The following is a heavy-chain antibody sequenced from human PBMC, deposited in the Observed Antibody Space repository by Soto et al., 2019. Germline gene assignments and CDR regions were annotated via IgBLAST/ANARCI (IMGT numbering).Heavy chain of an antibody. D-gene: IGHD3-16*02. CDR2: FYYSGTT. J-gene: IGHJ4*02. V-gene: IGHV4-59*01. Sequence: PSETLSLTCTVSGGSISSYYWSWIRQPPGKGLEWIGYFYYSGTTNYNPSLKSRVTISVDTSKNQFSLKLSSVTAADTAVYYCARMGLGELSGPTPLVFDYWGQGTLVTVSS. CDR1: GGSISSYY. CDR3: ARMGLGELSGPTPLVFDY.